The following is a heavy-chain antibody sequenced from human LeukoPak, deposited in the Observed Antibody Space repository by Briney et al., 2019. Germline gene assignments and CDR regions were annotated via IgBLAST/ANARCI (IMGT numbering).Heavy chain of an antibody. D-gene: IGHD5-18*01. CDR3: ARGGGRDELWIQLWLLQDP. J-gene: IGHJ5*02. V-gene: IGHV3-21*01. Sequence: GGSLRLSCAASGFTFSSYSMNWVRQAPGKGLEWVSSIRSSSSYIYYADSVKGRFTISRDNSKNTLYLQMNSLRAEDTAVYYCARGGGRDELWIQLWLLQDPWGQGTLVTVSS. CDR1: GFTFSSYS. CDR2: IRSSSSYI.